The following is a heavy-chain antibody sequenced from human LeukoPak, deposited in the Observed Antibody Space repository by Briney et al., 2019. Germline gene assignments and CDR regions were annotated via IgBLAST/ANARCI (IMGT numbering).Heavy chain of an antibody. D-gene: IGHD6-19*01. J-gene: IGHJ5*02. CDR2: IYHSGST. Sequence: SETLSLTCAVYGGSFSGYYWGWIRQPPGKGLEWIGSIYHSGSTYYNPSLKSRVTISVDTSKNQFSLKLSSVTAADTAVYYCARGRYGAVAGTGWFDPWGQGTLVTVSS. CDR3: ARGRYGAVAGTGWFDP. CDR1: GGSFSGYY. V-gene: IGHV4-38-2*01.